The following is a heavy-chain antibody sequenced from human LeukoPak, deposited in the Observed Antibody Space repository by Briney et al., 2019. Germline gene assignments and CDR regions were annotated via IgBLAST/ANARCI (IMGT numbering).Heavy chain of an antibody. J-gene: IGHJ4*02. V-gene: IGHV3-7*01. CDR1: GFTVSGHW. CDR2: KIPGGNKK. CDR3: TRDRSRAEDD. Sequence: PGGSLRLFRAASGFTVSGHWMSWVRQPAGRGREWVDNKIPGGNKKYYVDSVKGRFTISRDNANTLLYLQMNSLRGEDTAVYYCTRDRSRAEDDWGQGTLVTVSS. D-gene: IGHD1-14*01.